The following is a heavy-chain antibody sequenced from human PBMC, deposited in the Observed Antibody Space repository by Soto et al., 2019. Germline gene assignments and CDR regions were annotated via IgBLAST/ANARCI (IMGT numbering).Heavy chain of an antibody. Sequence: SLRLSCAASGFTFSSYGMHWVRQAPGKGLEWVAVISYDGSNKYYADSVKGRFTISRDNSKNTLSLQMNSLRADDTAVYYCAKDLDSGYPYGPPTGYWGQGTLVTVSS. J-gene: IGHJ4*02. V-gene: IGHV3-30*18. CDR1: GFTFSSYG. CDR3: AKDLDSGYPYGPPTGY. CDR2: ISYDGSNK. D-gene: IGHD5-18*01.